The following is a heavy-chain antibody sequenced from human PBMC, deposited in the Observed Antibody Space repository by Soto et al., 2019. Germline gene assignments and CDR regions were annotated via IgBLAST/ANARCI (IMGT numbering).Heavy chain of an antibody. D-gene: IGHD3-3*01. V-gene: IGHV5-10-1*01. CDR1: GNGCTSYW. CDR2: IDPSDSYT. CDR3: ARSKRRSYYDFWTPPGYYGRDG. Sequence: XESLRVSWHCSGNGCTSYWSSLVRQMPGKGLEWMGRIDPSDSYTNYSPSFQGHVTISADKAISTAYLQWSSLKASDTAMYYCARSKRRSYYDFWTPPGYYGRDGWAQRTTVTVSS. J-gene: IGHJ6*02.